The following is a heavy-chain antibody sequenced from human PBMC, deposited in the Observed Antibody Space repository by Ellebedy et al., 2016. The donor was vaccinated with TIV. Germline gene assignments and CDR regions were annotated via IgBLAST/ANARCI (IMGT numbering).Heavy chain of an antibody. CDR3: TRRRCTSTSCFFDS. CDR2: IRQDGSET. Sequence: GGSLRLSXAASGFIFSTYWMTWVRQAPGKGLEWVANIRQDGSETFFVDSVKGRLTLSRDNAKNSLYLQLNSLRAEDTAVYYCTRRRCTSTSCFFDSWGQGTLVTVSS. D-gene: IGHD2-2*01. V-gene: IGHV3-7*01. CDR1: GFIFSTYW. J-gene: IGHJ4*02.